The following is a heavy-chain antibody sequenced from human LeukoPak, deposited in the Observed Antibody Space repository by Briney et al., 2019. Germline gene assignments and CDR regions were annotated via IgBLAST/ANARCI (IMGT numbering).Heavy chain of an antibody. CDR3: AESDCSGPTCYSGLDS. V-gene: IGHV3-23*01. J-gene: IGHJ4*02. D-gene: IGHD2-15*01. CDR1: GFSFRTYT. Sequence: GGSLRLSCEASGFSFRTYTMSWVRLAPGKGLEWVSSISGSGDNAFYADSVKGRFALSRDNSKNTLLLQMNSLRADDAAIYFCAESDCSGPTCYSGLDSWGQGTLVTVSS. CDR2: ISGSGDNA.